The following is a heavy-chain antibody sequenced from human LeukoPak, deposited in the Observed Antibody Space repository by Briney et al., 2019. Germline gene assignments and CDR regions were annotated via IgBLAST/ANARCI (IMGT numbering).Heavy chain of an antibody. D-gene: IGHD3-3*01. Sequence: PGGSLRLSCAASGFTFSSYAMSWVRQAPGKGLEWVANIKQDGSEKYYVDSVKGRFTISRDNAKNSLYLQMNSLRAEDTAVYYCARDREIFGVAPPAWGQGTLVTVSS. CDR1: GFTFSSYA. CDR2: IKQDGSEK. CDR3: ARDREIFGVAPPA. J-gene: IGHJ5*02. V-gene: IGHV3-7*01.